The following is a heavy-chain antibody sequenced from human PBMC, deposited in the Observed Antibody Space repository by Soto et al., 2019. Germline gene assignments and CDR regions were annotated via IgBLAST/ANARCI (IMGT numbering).Heavy chain of an antibody. V-gene: IGHV3-21*01. D-gene: IGHD3-10*01. J-gene: IGHJ4*02. CDR3: ARDTNFFALGSGVDN. CDR2: IHGTSGYI. Sequence: EVQLVESGGGLVKPGGSLRLSCAASGFTFSSFSMNWVRQAPGKGLEWVSSIHGTSGYIHYADSVQGRFTISRDNAKNSLYLQMNSLRAGDTAVYYCARDTNFFALGSGVDNWGRGTLVTVSS. CDR1: GFTFSSFS.